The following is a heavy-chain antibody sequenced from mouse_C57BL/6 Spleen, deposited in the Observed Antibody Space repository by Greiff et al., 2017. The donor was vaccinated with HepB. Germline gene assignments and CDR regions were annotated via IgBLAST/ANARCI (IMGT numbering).Heavy chain of an antibody. J-gene: IGHJ2*01. CDR1: GYTFTSYG. V-gene: IGHV1-81*01. CDR2: IYPRSGNT. CDR3: ARRFTTVVATNFDD. D-gene: IGHD1-1*01. Sequence: VKLQESGAELARPGASVKLSFKASGYTFTSYGISWVKQRTGQGLEWIGEIYPRSGNTYYNEKFKGKATLTADKSSSTAYMELRSLTSEDSAVYFCARRFTTVVATNFDDWGQGTTLTVSS.